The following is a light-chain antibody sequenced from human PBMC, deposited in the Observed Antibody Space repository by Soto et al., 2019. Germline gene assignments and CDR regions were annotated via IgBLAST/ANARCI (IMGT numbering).Light chain of an antibody. Sequence: EIVMTQSPATLSVSPGERATLSCRASQSVSNNLDWYQQKPGQAPRLLIYHASTRATGIPARFSGSGSGTEFTLTISSLQPEDFAVYSCQQYNKWPLTFGGGTKVEIK. CDR3: QQYNKWPLT. CDR2: HAS. J-gene: IGKJ4*01. V-gene: IGKV3-15*01. CDR1: QSVSNN.